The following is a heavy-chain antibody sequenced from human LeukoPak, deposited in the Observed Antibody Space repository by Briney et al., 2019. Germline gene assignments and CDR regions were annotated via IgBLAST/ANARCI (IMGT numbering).Heavy chain of an antibody. Sequence: GASVKVSFKASGGTFSSYAISWVRQAPGQGLEWMGGIIPIFGTANYAQKFQGRVTITADKSTSTAYMELSSLRSEDTAVYYCASGYYDSSGYYKSVAFDIWGQGTMVTVSS. V-gene: IGHV1-69*06. CDR1: GGTFSSYA. J-gene: IGHJ3*02. D-gene: IGHD3-22*01. CDR3: ASGYYDSSGYYKSVAFDI. CDR2: IIPIFGTA.